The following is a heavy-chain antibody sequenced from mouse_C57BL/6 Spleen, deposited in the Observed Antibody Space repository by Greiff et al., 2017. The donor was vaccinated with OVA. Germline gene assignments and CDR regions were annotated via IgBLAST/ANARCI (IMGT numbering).Heavy chain of an antibody. J-gene: IGHJ3*01. CDR1: GYAFTNYL. CDR2: INPGSGGT. D-gene: IGHD3-2*02. CDR3: ARRNAGYLFAY. V-gene: IGHV1-54*01. Sequence: VQLQQSGAELVRPGTSVKVSCKASGYAFTNYLIEWVKQRPGQGLEWIGVINPGSGGTNYNEKFKGKGTLTADKTSSTDYMQHSSLTSEDAAVYFCARRNAGYLFAYWGQGTLVTVSA.